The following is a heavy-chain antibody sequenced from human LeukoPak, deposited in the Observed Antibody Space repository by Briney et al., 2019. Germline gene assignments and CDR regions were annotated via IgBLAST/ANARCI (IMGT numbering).Heavy chain of an antibody. Sequence: PSETLSLTCAVYGGSFSGYYWSWIRQPPGKGLEWIGEINHSGSTNYNPSLKSQVTISVDTSKNQFSLKLSSVTAADTAVYYCARMDWNYGGGSYFDYWGQGTLVTVSS. J-gene: IGHJ4*02. CDR2: INHSGST. CDR3: ARMDWNYGGGSYFDY. D-gene: IGHD1-7*01. V-gene: IGHV4-34*01. CDR1: GGSFSGYY.